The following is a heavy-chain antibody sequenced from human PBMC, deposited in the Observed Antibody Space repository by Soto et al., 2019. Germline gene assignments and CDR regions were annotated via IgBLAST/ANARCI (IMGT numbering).Heavy chain of an antibody. CDR2: IKQDGSEK. D-gene: IGHD3-3*01. J-gene: IGHJ5*02. CDR1: GFTFSSYW. V-gene: IGHV3-7*01. CDR3: ARDLGITIFGVVIPSNWFDP. Sequence: PGGSLRLSCAASGFTFSSYWMSWVRQAPGKGLEWVANIKQDGSEKYYVDSVKGRFTISRDNAKNSLYLQMNSLRAEDTAVYYCARDLGITIFGVVIPSNWFDPWGQGTLVTVSS.